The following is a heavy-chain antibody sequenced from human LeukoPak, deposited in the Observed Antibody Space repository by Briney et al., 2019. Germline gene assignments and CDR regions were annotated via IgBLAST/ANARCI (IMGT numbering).Heavy chain of an antibody. J-gene: IGHJ4*02. Sequence: AASVKVSCTASGYTFTSNYIHWVRQAPGQGLEWMGMIYPRDGSTSYAQKFQGRVTVTRGTSTSTVHMELSGLRSEDTAVYYCARDQEGFDYWGQGTLVTVSS. CDR1: GYTFTSNY. V-gene: IGHV1-46*01. CDR3: ARDQEGFDY. CDR2: IYPRDGST.